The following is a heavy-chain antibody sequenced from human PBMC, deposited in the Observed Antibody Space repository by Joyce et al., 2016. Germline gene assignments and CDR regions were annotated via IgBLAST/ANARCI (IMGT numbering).Heavy chain of an antibody. CDR2: NNTNSGGT. Sequence: QVRLVQSGPEVTKPGASVRVSCRASGYSFISYYIHWVRQAPGQGPEWMGWNNTNSGGTNFAQKFQGRVTLTRDMSINTAYMELRGLRSADRAVYYCARGERGYSYGRDAFDVWGQGTVVTVSS. CDR1: GYSFISYY. J-gene: IGHJ3*01. V-gene: IGHV1-2*02. CDR3: ARGERGYSYGRDAFDV. D-gene: IGHD5-18*01.